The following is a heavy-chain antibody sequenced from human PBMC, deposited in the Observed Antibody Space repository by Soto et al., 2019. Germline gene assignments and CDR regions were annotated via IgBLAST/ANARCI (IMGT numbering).Heavy chain of an antibody. D-gene: IGHD3-3*01. CDR2: IWYDGSNK. Sequence: GGSLRLSCAASGFTFSSYGMHWVRQAPGKGLEWVAVIWYDGSNKYYADSVKGRFTISRDNSKNTLYRQMNSLRAEDTAGYYCARGGLYDGAEYFQHWGQGTLVTVSS. CDR1: GFTFSSYG. CDR3: ARGGLYDGAEYFQH. J-gene: IGHJ1*01. V-gene: IGHV3-33*01.